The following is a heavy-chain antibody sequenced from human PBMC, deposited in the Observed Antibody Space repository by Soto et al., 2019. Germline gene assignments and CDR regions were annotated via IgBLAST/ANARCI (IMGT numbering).Heavy chain of an antibody. CDR3: ARDARTYSGRIRHLDY. V-gene: IGHV3-21*01. CDR1: GFTFSTYT. D-gene: IGHD1-26*01. Sequence: PGGSLRLSCAASGFTFSTYTMNWVRQAPGKGLEWISSISSGSSYIYYAGSVKGRFTISRDNAKNSLYLQMNSLRAEDTAVYYCARDARTYSGRIRHLDYWGQGTLVTVSS. J-gene: IGHJ4*02. CDR2: ISSGSSYI.